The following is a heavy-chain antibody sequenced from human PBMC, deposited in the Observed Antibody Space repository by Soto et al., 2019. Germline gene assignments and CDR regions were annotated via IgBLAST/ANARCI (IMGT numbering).Heavy chain of an antibody. CDR2: ISSDGGDK. V-gene: IGHV3-30*18. J-gene: IGHJ4*02. CDR3: VKGSEVARQELDH. CDR1: GFTFSNFG. D-gene: IGHD2-15*01. Sequence: QVQLVESGGGVVQPGRSPGLSCAASGFTFSNFGMHWVRQAPGKGLEWVAAISSDGGDKYYSHSVKDRFTISRDNSKNTLFLQMNSLRVEDTAVYYCVKGSEVARQELDHWGQGILVTVSS.